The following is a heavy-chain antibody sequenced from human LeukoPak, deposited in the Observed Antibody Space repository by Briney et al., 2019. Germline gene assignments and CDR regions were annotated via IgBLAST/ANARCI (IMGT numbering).Heavy chain of an antibody. CDR2: ISYDSTKK. V-gene: IGHV3-30*18. J-gene: IGHJ3*02. Sequence: GGSLRLSCAASGFTFSSYGMHWVRQAPGKGLEWVAIISYDSTKKSYADSVQGRFTISRDNSKNTLYLQMNSLRPEDTALYYCAKDTGSGSWYGWAGDGFDIWGQGTLVTVSS. D-gene: IGHD6-13*01. CDR3: AKDTGSGSWYGWAGDGFDI. CDR1: GFTFSSYG.